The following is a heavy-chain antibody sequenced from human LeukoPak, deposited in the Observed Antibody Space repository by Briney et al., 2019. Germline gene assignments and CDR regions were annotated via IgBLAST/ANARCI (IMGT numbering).Heavy chain of an antibody. CDR1: GGSISSYY. CDR2: IYYSGST. J-gene: IGHJ4*02. V-gene: IGHV4-59*01. CDR3: ARDRRLGELSVRLDY. Sequence: PSETLSLTCTVSGGSISSYYWSWIRQPPGKGLEWIGYIYYSGSTNYNPSLKSRVTISVDTSKNQFSLKLSSVTAADTAVYYCARDRRLGELSVRLDYWGQGTLVTVSS. D-gene: IGHD3-16*02.